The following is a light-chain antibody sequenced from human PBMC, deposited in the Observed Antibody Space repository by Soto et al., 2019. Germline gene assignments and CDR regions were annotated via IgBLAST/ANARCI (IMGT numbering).Light chain of an antibody. CDR3: QQYNNWPLT. CDR2: DAS. Sequence: DIEWTQSPATLSASAGERVTITCRASQSVRSRLAWYQQKPGQAPRLLIYDASTRDSGIPARFSGSGSGTEFTLTISSLQSEDFAVYYCQQYNNWPLTFGGGTKVDIK. CDR1: QSVRSR. J-gene: IGKJ4*01. V-gene: IGKV3-15*01.